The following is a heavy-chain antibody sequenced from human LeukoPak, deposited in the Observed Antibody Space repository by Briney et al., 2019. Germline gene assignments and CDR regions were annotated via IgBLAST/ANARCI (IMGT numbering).Heavy chain of an antibody. CDR2: ISSSGSTI. Sequence: GGSLRLSCAASGFTFSSYAMHWVRQAPGKGLEWVSYISSSGSTIYYADSVKGRFTISRDNAKNSLYLQMNSLRAEDTAVYYCARDSVVVPAALRNYYYGMDVWGQGTTVTVSS. CDR1: GFTFSSYA. CDR3: ARDSVVVPAALRNYYYGMDV. D-gene: IGHD2-2*01. V-gene: IGHV3-48*04. J-gene: IGHJ6*02.